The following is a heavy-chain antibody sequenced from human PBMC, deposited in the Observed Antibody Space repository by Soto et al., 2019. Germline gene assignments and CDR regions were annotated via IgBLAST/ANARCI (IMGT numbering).Heavy chain of an antibody. Sequence: QVQLQESGPGLVRPSQTLSLTCNVSGASXNXXXYXXSWVRQLPEKGLEWIGYIYFSGTTYYNPSLQSRVAISLDTSQNHFSLKLTSVSAADTAVYXXXXGXXXXVXLAYWGQGTLVTVSS. CDR1: GASXNXXXYX. CDR2: IYFSGTT. CDR3: XXGXXXXVXLAY. V-gene: IGHV4-30-4*08. J-gene: IGHJ4*02.